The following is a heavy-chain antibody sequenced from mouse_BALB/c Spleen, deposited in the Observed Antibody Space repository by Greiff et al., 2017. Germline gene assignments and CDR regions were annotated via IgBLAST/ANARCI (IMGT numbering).Heavy chain of an antibody. Sequence: EVKLVESGPGLVKPSQSLSLTCTVTGYSITSDYAWNWIRQFPGNKLEWMGYISYSGSTSYNPSLKSRISITRDTSKNQFFLQLNSVTTEDTATYYCARSERYEAMDYWGQGTSVTVSS. D-gene: IGHD2-14*01. CDR2: ISYSGST. CDR3: ARSERYEAMDY. J-gene: IGHJ4*01. CDR1: GYSITSDYA. V-gene: IGHV3-2*02.